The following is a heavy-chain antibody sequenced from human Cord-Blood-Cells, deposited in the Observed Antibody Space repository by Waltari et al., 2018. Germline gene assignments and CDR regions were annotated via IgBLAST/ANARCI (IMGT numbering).Heavy chain of an antibody. CDR2: ISGSGGST. J-gene: IGHJ4*02. D-gene: IGHD3-16*01. CDR3: AKGLGETGSYYFDY. V-gene: IGHV3-23*01. CDR1: GFTFSSYA. Sequence: EVQLLESGGGLVQPGGSLRLSCAASGFTFSSYAMSWVRQAPGKGLEWVSAISGSGGSTSYADSVKGRFTISKDNSKNTLYLQMNSLRAEDTAVYYCAKGLGETGSYYFDYWGQGTLVTVSS.